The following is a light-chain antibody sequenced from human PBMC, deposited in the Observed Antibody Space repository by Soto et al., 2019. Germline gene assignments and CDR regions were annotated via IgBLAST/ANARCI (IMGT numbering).Light chain of an antibody. J-gene: IGKJ1*01. CDR1: QGDISHS. CDR2: DTS. V-gene: IGKV3-20*01. CDR3: QAYGGSPPQT. Sequence: EIVLTQSPGTLSLSSGERATLSCRASQGDISHSLAWYQQIPGQAPRLLIFDTSSRATGTPDRFGGSGSGTDFTLPLSRLEPEDFAVYHCQAYGGSPPQTFGQGTKVEI.